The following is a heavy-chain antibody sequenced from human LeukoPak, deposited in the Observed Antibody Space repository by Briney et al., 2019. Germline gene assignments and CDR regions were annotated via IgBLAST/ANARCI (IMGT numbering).Heavy chain of an antibody. V-gene: IGHV3-30*18. CDR3: AKDGRVPQGYMDV. Sequence: GGSLRLSCAASGFTFSSYGMHWVRQAPGKGLEWVAVISYDGSNKYYADSVKGRFTISRDNSKNTLYLQMNSLRAEDTAVYYCAKDGRVPQGYMDVWGKGTTVTVSS. CDR2: ISYDGSNK. J-gene: IGHJ6*03. D-gene: IGHD4/OR15-4a*01. CDR1: GFTFSSYG.